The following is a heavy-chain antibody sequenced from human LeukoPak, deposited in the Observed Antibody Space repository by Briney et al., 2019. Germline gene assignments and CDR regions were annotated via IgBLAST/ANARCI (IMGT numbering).Heavy chain of an antibody. CDR1: GFTFNSYW. D-gene: IGHD2-2*01. CDR3: TRGQLLDY. CDR2: IKQDGSEK. V-gene: IGHV3-7*01. Sequence: GGSLRLSCAASGFTFNSYWMSWVRQAPGKGLEWVANIKQDGSEKYYVDSVKGRFTISRDNAKNSLYLQMNSLRAEDTAVYYCTRGQLLDYWGQEPWSPSPQ. J-gene: IGHJ4*01.